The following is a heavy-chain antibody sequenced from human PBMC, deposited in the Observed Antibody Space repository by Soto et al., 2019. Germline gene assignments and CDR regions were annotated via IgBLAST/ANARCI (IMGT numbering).Heavy chain of an antibody. V-gene: IGHV4-61*01. J-gene: IGHJ6*02. D-gene: IGHD3-3*01. CDR2: IYYPGST. CDR1: GGSVSSESHY. CDR3: ERDQYDFRSRSYYYAMEV. Sequence: QVQLQESGPGLVKPSETLSLTCTVSGGSVSSESHYWSWIRQTPGKGLEWIGYIYYPGSTNYNPCRKGRITMSVETPRAQVSVRLRPLTRADKAVYYCERDQYDFRSRSYYYAMEVWGQGTKVTVSS.